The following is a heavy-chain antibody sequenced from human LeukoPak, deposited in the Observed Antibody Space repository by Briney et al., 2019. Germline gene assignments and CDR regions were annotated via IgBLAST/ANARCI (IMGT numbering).Heavy chain of an antibody. CDR1: GDSISSGGYY. Sequence: SETLSLTCTVSGDSISSGGYYWSWIRQPAGKGLVWIGHVFTSGTTNYNPSLKSRVTMSVDTSKNHFSLRLSSVTAADTAVYYCARAQQLVPWIHGFDIWGQGTVVTVSS. V-gene: IGHV4-61*09. CDR2: VFTSGTT. CDR3: ARAQQLVPWIHGFDI. D-gene: IGHD6-6*01. J-gene: IGHJ3*02.